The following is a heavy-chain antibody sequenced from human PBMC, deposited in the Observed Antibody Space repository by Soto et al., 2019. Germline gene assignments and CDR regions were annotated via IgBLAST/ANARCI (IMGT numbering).Heavy chain of an antibody. CDR3: ARSGGGYDRGNY. CDR2: INPNSGCA. Sequence: QVQLVQSGAEVKKPGSSVKVSCKASGYTFIGYYIHWVRQAPGQGLEWLGWINPNSGCAKYSQKFQAWTTTTSDTSISTACMEMSRLKSDGTAMYYCARSGGGYDRGNYWGQGTLVTVSP. D-gene: IGHD5-12*01. CDR1: GYTFIGYY. J-gene: IGHJ4*02. V-gene: IGHV1-2*04.